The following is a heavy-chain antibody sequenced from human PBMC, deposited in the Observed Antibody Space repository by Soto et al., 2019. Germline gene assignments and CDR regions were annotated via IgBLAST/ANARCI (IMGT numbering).Heavy chain of an antibody. Sequence: ASVKVSCKVSGYTLTELSMHWVRQAPGKGLEWMGGFDPEDGETIYAQKFQGRVTMTEETSTDTAYMELSSLRSEDTAVYCCATDLGSCSSTSCSPRSFDYWGQGTLVTV. J-gene: IGHJ4*02. CDR2: FDPEDGET. CDR3: ATDLGSCSSTSCSPRSFDY. V-gene: IGHV1-24*01. D-gene: IGHD2-2*01. CDR1: GYTLTELS.